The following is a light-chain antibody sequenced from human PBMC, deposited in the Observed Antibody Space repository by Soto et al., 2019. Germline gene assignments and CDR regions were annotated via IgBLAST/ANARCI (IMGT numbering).Light chain of an antibody. Sequence: DIQMTHSPSTLSGSVVYIVTLTFLPSQTISSWLAWYQQTPGKAPKLLIYDVSSLQSGVPSRFSGSGSGTEFTLTISSLQPDDFATYYCQHYKMYSPWTFGQGTKVDIK. V-gene: IGKV1-5*01. J-gene: IGKJ1*01. CDR1: QTISSW. CDR3: QHYKMYSPWT. CDR2: DVS.